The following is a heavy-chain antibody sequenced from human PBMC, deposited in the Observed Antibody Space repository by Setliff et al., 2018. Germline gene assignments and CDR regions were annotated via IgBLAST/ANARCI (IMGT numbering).Heavy chain of an antibody. Sequence: PSETLPLTCTVSGGSISSSSYYWGWIRQPPGKGLEWIGSIYYSGSTYYNPSLKSRVTISVDTSKNQFSLKLSSVTAADTAVYYCARRETYYNFWSGYYAYWGQGTLVTVSS. D-gene: IGHD3-3*01. J-gene: IGHJ4*02. CDR2: IYYSGST. CDR3: ARRETYYNFWSGYYAY. CDR1: GGSISSSSYY. V-gene: IGHV4-39*07.